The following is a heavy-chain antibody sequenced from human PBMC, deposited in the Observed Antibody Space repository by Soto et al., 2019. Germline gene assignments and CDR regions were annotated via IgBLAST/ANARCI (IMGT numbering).Heavy chain of an antibody. J-gene: IGHJ4*02. Sequence: GGSLRLSCAASGFTFSSYAMSWVRQAPGKGLEWVSAVSGSGGSTYYADSVKGRFTISRDNSKNTLYLQMNSLRAEDTAVYYCAKVACSGGSCPRLDFDYWGQGTMVTVSS. CDR3: AKVACSGGSCPRLDFDY. V-gene: IGHV3-23*01. CDR2: VSGSGGST. D-gene: IGHD2-15*01. CDR1: GFTFSSYA.